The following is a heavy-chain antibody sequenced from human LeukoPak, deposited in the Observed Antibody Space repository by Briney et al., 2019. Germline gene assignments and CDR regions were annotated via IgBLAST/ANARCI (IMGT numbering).Heavy chain of an antibody. D-gene: IGHD5-12*01. CDR2: IHPSGTT. CDR3: ARETEVPSGRSWDF. V-gene: IGHV4-4*07. Sequence: PSETLSLTCTVSGGSISSYYWTWIRQPAGKGLEWIGRIHPSGTTNHNPSLKSRVIMSLDMSNNQFSLKVRSVTAADTAVYYCARETEVPSGRSWDFWGQGTLVTVSS. J-gene: IGHJ4*02. CDR1: GGSISSYY.